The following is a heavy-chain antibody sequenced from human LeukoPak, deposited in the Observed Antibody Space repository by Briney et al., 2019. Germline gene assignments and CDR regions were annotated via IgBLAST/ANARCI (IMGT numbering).Heavy chain of an antibody. V-gene: IGHV3-48*03. Sequence: GGSLRLSCAASGFTFSSYEMNWVRQAPGKGLEWVSYISSSGSTIYYADSVKGRFTISRDNSKNTLYLQMNSLRAEDTAVYYCATPVMTYYYDSSGWGQGTLVTVSS. CDR3: ATPVMTYYYDSSG. J-gene: IGHJ4*02. CDR2: ISSSGSTI. CDR1: GFTFSSYE. D-gene: IGHD3-22*01.